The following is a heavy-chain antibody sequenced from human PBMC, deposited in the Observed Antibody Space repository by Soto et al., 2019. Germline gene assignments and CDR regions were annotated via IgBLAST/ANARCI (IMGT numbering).Heavy chain of an antibody. D-gene: IGHD3-22*01. V-gene: IGHV1-69*02. CDR2: IIPILGIA. CDR3: ASGYYYDSSGAFDY. Sequence: QVQLVQSGAEVKKPGSSVKVSCKASGGTFSSYTISWVRLAPGQRLEWMGRIIPILGIANYAQKFQGRVTITADKSTSTAYMELSSLRSEDTAVYYCASGYYYDSSGAFDYWGQGTLVTVSS. CDR1: GGTFSSYT. J-gene: IGHJ4*02.